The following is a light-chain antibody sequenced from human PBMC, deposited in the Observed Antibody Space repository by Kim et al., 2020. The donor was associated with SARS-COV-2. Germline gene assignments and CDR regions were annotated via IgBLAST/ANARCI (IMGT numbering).Light chain of an antibody. CDR1: QSVSSN. CDR2: GAS. V-gene: IGKV3-15*01. CDR3: QQYSDWPT. Sequence: EVVMSQSPATLSVSPGERATLSCRASQSVSSNLAWYQQQPGRAPRLLIYGASTRATGIPARFSGSGSGTEFTLTISSLQSEDFAVYYCQQYSDWPTFGQGTKVDIK. J-gene: IGKJ1*01.